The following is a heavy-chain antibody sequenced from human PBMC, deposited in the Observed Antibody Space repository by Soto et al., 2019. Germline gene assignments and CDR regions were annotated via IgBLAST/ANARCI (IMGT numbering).Heavy chain of an antibody. CDR3: ARLSRLDYDFWSGHNWFDP. Sequence: SVKVSFKASGGTFSSYAISWVRQAPGQGLEWMGGIIPIFGTANYAQKFQGRVTITADESTSTTYMELSSLRSEDTAVYYCARLSRLDYDFWSGHNWFDPWGQGTLVTVSS. CDR2: IIPIFGTA. CDR1: GGTFSSYA. D-gene: IGHD3-3*01. V-gene: IGHV1-69*13. J-gene: IGHJ5*02.